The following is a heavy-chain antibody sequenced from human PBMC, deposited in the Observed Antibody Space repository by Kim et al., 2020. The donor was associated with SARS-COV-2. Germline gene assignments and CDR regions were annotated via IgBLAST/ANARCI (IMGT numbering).Heavy chain of an antibody. V-gene: IGHV3-43D*03. CDR2: T. Sequence: TYYADSVKGRFTISRDNSKNSLYLQMNSLRAEDTALYYCATDDSSGSHDYWGQGTLVTVSS. J-gene: IGHJ4*02. CDR3: ATDDSSGSHDY. D-gene: IGHD3-22*01.